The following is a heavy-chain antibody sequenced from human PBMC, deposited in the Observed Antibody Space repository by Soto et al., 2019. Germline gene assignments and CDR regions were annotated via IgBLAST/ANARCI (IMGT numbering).Heavy chain of an antibody. CDR2: VYSTGGT. Sequence: QVQLQQSGPGLVKPSETLSLTCSVSSGPTSSHNWGWIRQTPGRGLEWIGYVYSTGGTSYNPSLNSRVTISADTSTNHISLTLTSVTAADTAVYYCVTPGIGNLHGLVDVWGQGTTVRVSS. J-gene: IGHJ6*02. V-gene: IGHV4-59*08. CDR3: VTPGIGNLHGLVDV. CDR1: SGPTSSHN. D-gene: IGHD3-10*01.